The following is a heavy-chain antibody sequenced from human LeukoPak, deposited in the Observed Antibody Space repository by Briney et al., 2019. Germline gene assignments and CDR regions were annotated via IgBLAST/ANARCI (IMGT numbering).Heavy chain of an antibody. D-gene: IGHD1-20*01. V-gene: IGHV4-38-2*01. Sequence: PSETLSLTCAVSGYSISSGYYWVWIRQPPGKGLEWIGSIYHSGSTYYNPSLKSRVTISVDTSKNRFSLKLSSVTAADTAVYYCARRPITFYWFDPWGQGTLVTVSS. J-gene: IGHJ5*02. CDR3: ARRPITFYWFDP. CDR2: IYHSGST. CDR1: GYSISSGYY.